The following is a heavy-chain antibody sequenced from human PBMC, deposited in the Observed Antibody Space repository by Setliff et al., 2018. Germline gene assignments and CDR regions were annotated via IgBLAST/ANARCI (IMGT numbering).Heavy chain of an antibody. Sequence: SETLSLTCTVSGDSINTPTYHWGWVRQPPGKGLEWVGLIYYTGITYYNPSLKSRVTISEDMSENQISLKLNPVTAADTAVYYCVRTFNGSPADRWGQGTLVTVSS. V-gene: IGHV4-39*01. CDR1: GDSINTPTYH. D-gene: IGHD2-2*01. CDR3: VRTFNGSPADR. CDR2: IYYTGIT. J-gene: IGHJ5*02.